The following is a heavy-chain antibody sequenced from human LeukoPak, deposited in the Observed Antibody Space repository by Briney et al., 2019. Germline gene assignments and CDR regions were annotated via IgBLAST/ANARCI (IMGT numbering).Heavy chain of an antibody. CDR3: ARDRVGSGWPRPFYFEF. CDR1: GYTFTGYY. J-gene: IGHJ4*02. Sequence: GASVKVSCKPFGYTFTGYYLHWVRQAPGPAPEWMGWINPNTGATLYAQNFQGRVTLSRDTSINTAYMDLSSLRSDDTAVYYCARDRVGSGWPRPFYFEFWGQGTLVTVSS. CDR2: INPNTGAT. V-gene: IGHV1-2*02. D-gene: IGHD6-19*01.